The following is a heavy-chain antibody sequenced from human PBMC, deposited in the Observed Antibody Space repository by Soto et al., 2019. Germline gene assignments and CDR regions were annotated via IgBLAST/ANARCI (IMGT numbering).Heavy chain of an antibody. V-gene: IGHV1-69*02. Sequence: QVQLVQSGAEVKRPGSSVKVSCKASGDTFNFYSINWVRQAPGVGLEWVGRVNPILSMSNYAQRFQGRVTMTADKSTSTAYMELRSLISEDTAIYYCASSYGSGYPAFDYWGQGPLVTVSS. D-gene: IGHD3-10*01. J-gene: IGHJ4*02. CDR3: ASSYGSGYPAFDY. CDR1: GDTFNFYS. CDR2: VNPILSMS.